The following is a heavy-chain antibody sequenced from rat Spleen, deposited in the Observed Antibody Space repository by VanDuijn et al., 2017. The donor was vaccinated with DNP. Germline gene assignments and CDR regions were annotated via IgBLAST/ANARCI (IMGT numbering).Heavy chain of an antibody. J-gene: IGHJ2*01. Sequence: EVKLVESGGGLVQPGRSLKVSCAASGFTFSNYDMAWVRQAPTKGLEWVASISTSGGSTYYRDSVKGRFTVSRDNAKSTLYLQMDSLRSEDTAIYYCARHYYDGSYYFDYWGQGVMVTVSS. CDR2: ISTSGGST. CDR3: ARHYYDGSYYFDY. CDR1: GFTFSNYD. V-gene: IGHV5-25*01. D-gene: IGHD1-12*02.